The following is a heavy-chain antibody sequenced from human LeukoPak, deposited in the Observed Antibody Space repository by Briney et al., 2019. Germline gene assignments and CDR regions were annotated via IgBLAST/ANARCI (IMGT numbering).Heavy chain of an antibody. CDR2: IYHSGST. J-gene: IGHJ6*03. D-gene: IGHD5-18*01. V-gene: IGHV4-4*02. CDR1: GGSISSSNW. Sequence: SETLSLTCAVSGGSISSSNWWSWVRQPPGKGLEWIGEIYHSGSTNYNPSLKSRVTISVDKSKNQFSLKLSSVTAADTAVYYCARGGKLWDYYYYYMDVWGKGTTVTVPS. CDR3: ARGGKLWDYYYYYMDV.